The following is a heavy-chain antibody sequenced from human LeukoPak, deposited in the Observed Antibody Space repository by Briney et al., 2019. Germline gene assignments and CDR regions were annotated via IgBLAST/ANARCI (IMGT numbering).Heavy chain of an antibody. D-gene: IGHD1-26*01. V-gene: IGHV3-74*01. Sequence: GGSLRLSCAASGFTFSGYWTHWVRQAPGKGLEWVSRINIDGATTNYADSVKGRFTISRENAKNTLHLQMNSLRAGDPAVYYCVRGAVGTGVWFDPWGQGTLVTVSS. CDR3: VRGAVGTGVWFDP. CDR2: INIDGATT. J-gene: IGHJ5*02. CDR1: GFTFSGYW.